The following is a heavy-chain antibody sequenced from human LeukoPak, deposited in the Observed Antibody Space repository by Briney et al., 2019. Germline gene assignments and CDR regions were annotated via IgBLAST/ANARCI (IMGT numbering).Heavy chain of an antibody. V-gene: IGHV3-48*01. CDR3: ARANTPYYDFWSGYRHDAFDI. J-gene: IGHJ3*02. D-gene: IGHD3-3*01. CDR1: GFTFSSYS. Sequence: GGSLRLSCAASGFTFSSYSMNWVRQAPGKGLEWVSYISSSSSTIYYADSVKGRFTISRDNAKISLYLQMNSLRAEDTAVYYCARANTPYYDFWSGYRHDAFDIWGQGTMVTVSS. CDR2: ISSSSSTI.